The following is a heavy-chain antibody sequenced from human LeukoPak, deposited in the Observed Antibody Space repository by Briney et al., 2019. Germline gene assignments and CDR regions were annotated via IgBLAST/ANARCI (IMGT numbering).Heavy chain of an antibody. Sequence: GGSLRLSYAASGFTYSDYAMSWASQAPGKGLECVSVISGSGGSGGSTYYADSVKGRFTISRDNSKNTLYLQMNSLRAEDTAVYYCAKEGCTFTTCYINCWGQGTLVTVSS. CDR2: ISGSGGSGGST. J-gene: IGHJ4*02. V-gene: IGHV3-23*01. CDR1: GFTYSDYA. CDR3: AKEGCTFTTCYINC. D-gene: IGHD2-2*02.